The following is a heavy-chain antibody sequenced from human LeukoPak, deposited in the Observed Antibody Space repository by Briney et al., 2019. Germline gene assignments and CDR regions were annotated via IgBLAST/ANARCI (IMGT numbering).Heavy chain of an antibody. CDR1: GGSISSGGYY. D-gene: IGHD5-12*01. V-gene: IGHV4-61*08. CDR3: ARGGYSGYDFPQYYYYYGMDV. Sequence: SETLSLTCTVSGGSISSGGYYWSWIRQPPGKGLEWMGYIYYSGSTNYNPSLKSRVTISVDTSKNQFSLKLSSVTAADTAVYYCARGGYSGYDFPQYYYYYGMDVWGQGTTVTVSS. CDR2: IYYSGST. J-gene: IGHJ6*02.